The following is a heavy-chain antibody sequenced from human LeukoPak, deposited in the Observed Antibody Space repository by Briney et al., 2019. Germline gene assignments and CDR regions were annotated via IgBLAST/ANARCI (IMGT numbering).Heavy chain of an antibody. D-gene: IGHD2-2*01. CDR3: ARVPTAYCLSTSCQPYFDY. Sequence: SETLSLTCTVSGGSISTYFWSWIRQPAGKGLEWIGRIHTGGSTNYNPSLTSRVTMSIHTSKNQFSLKLSSVTAADTAVYYCARVPTAYCLSTSCQPYFDYWGQGTLVTVSS. J-gene: IGHJ4*02. CDR2: IHTGGST. CDR1: GGSISTYF. V-gene: IGHV4-4*07.